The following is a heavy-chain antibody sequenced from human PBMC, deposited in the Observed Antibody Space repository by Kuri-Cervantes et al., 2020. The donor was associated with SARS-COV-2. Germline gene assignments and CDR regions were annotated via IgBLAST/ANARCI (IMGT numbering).Heavy chain of an antibody. Sequence: SETLSLTCGVYGGSFSDYYRTWIRQPPMKGLEWIGEINHTGSATYNPSLKSRVTISVDTSKNLFSLKLTSVTAADTAVYFCARGVVTIYGFLVLLPAPGWLDPWGQGTLVSVSS. J-gene: IGHJ5*02. CDR2: INHTGSA. D-gene: IGHD3-3*01. V-gene: IGHV4-34*01. CDR1: GGSFSDYY. CDR3: ARGVVTIYGFLVLLPAPGWLDP.